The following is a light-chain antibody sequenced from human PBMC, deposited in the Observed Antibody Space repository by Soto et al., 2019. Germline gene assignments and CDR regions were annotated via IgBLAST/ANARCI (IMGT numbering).Light chain of an antibody. V-gene: IGLV2-14*03. CDR1: SSDVGGYNC. CDR3: CSYTTSNTRQIV. J-gene: IGLJ1*01. CDR2: DVS. Sequence: QSALTQPASVSGSPGQSITISCTGTSSDVGGYNCVSWYQHHPGKAPKLMIYDVSNRPSGVSNRFSGSKSGNTASLTISGLQPEDEADYYCCSYTTSNTRQIVCGTGTKVTVL.